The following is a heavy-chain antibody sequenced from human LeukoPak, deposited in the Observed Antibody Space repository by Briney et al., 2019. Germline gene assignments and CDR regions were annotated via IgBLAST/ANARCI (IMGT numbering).Heavy chain of an antibody. CDR1: GYTFTSYY. J-gene: IGHJ4*02. D-gene: IGHD3-22*01. CDR2: INPSGGST. CDR3: ARDQYYYDSSGPDQAAGLDY. Sequence: GASVKVSCKASGYTFTSYYMHWVRQAPGQGLEWMGIINPSGGSTSYAQKFQGRVTMTRDTSTSTVYMELSSLRSEDTAVYYCARDQYYYDSSGPDQAAGLDYWGQGTLVTVSS. V-gene: IGHV1-46*01.